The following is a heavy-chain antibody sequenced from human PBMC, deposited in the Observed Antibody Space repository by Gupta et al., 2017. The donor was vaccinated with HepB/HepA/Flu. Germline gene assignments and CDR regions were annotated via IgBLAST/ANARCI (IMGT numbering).Heavy chain of an antibody. Sequence: QVQLQESGPGLVKPSETLSLICTVSGDSTTTYFRSWIRQPPGKGLEWVGCVYNNETMTYNPSLKIRVSISGDTSKNQFSLKVNSVTAADTAVYYCARHVIYDVLTGAGWFDLWGQGALVTVSS. CDR1: GDSTTTYF. CDR2: VYNNETM. D-gene: IGHD3-9*01. CDR3: ARHVIYDVLTGAGWFDL. V-gene: IGHV4-59*08. J-gene: IGHJ5*02.